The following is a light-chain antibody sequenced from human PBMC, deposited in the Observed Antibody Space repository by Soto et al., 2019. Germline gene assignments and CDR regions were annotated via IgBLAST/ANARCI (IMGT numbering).Light chain of an antibody. CDR1: QSVSSN. Sequence: EIVMTQSPVTLSVSPGERATLSCRASQSVSSNLAWYQQKPCQAPSLLIYGAFTRATGIPARFSGTGSGTEFTLTISSLQSEDFALYYCQQYNDWPLTFGQGTKVDI. J-gene: IGKJ1*01. CDR2: GAF. V-gene: IGKV3-15*01. CDR3: QQYNDWPLT.